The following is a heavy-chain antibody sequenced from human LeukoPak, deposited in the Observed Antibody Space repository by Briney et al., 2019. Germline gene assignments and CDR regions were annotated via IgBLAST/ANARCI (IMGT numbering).Heavy chain of an antibody. Sequence: SETLSLTCTVSGGSISSYYWSWIRQPPGKGLEWIGYIYYSGSTNYNPSLKSRVTISVDTSKNQFSLKLSSVTAADTAVYYCARWIGGSELGDAFDNWGQGTMVTVSS. CDR2: IYYSGST. D-gene: IGHD2-15*01. CDR3: ARWIGGSELGDAFDN. CDR1: GGSISSYY. V-gene: IGHV4-59*01. J-gene: IGHJ3*02.